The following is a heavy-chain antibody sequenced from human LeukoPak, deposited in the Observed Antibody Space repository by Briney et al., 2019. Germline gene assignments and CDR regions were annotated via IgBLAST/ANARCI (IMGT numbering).Heavy chain of an antibody. CDR3: ARGGYFDY. Sequence: PSETLSLTCAVYGGSFSGYYWSWIRQPPGKGLEWIGEINHSGSTNYNPSLKSRVTISVDTSKNQFSLKLSSVTAADTAVYYCARGGYFDYWGQGTMVTVSS. V-gene: IGHV4-34*01. CDR2: INHSGST. J-gene: IGHJ4*02. CDR1: GGSFSGYY.